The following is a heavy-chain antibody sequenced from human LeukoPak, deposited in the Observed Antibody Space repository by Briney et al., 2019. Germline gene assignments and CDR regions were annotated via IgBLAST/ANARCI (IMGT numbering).Heavy chain of an antibody. D-gene: IGHD2-15*01. CDR2: MGGNGGNT. Sequence: QPGGSLRLSCAASGFTVSSYAMSWVRQTPGKGPELVSSMGGNGGNTYYADAVKGRFTIARDDSKNTLYLQMTSLRVEETAVYYCSKGKGDSSYSATAYWGQGTLVTVSS. V-gene: IGHV3-23*01. CDR1: GFTVSSYA. CDR3: SKGKGDSSYSATAY. J-gene: IGHJ4*02.